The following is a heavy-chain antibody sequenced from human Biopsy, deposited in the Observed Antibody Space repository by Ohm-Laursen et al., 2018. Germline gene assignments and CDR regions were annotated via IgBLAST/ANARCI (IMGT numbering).Heavy chain of an antibody. D-gene: IGHD3-16*01. CDR3: AIYGGTEPEGD. Sequence: GASVTASCKPSGGSFSIYAVSCVRHAPGQGLEWLGKIIPMLDDANYAQKFQGRVTITADKLTSTAYMELASLRCEATAVYYCAIYGGTEPEGDWGQGTLVTVFS. CDR2: IIPMLDDA. V-gene: IGHV1-69*04. CDR1: GGSFSIYA. J-gene: IGHJ4*02.